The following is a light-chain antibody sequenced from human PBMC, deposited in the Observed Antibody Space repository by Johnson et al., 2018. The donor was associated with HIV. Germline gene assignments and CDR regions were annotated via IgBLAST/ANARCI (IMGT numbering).Light chain of an antibody. CDR1: SSNIGNNY. Sequence: QPVLTQPPSVSAAPGQRVNISCSGHSSNIGNNYVSWYQQLPGTAPKLLIYDNNKRPSGIPDRFSGSKSGTSATLGITGLQTGDEADYYCGTWDSSLSAPLYVFGTGTKVTVL. V-gene: IGLV1-51*01. CDR2: DNN. CDR3: GTWDSSLSAPLYV. J-gene: IGLJ1*01.